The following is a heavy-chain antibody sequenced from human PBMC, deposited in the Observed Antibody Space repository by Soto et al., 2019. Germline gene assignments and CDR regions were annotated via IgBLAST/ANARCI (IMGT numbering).Heavy chain of an antibody. V-gene: IGHV4-39*01. D-gene: IGHD5-12*01. Sequence: PSETLSLTCTVSGGSISSSSYYWGWIRQPPGKGLEWIGSIYYSGSTYYNPSLKTRVTISVDTSKNPFSLKLSSVTAADTAVYYCARRGRDGYRYGAFDIWGQGTMVTVSS. J-gene: IGHJ3*02. CDR3: ARRGRDGYRYGAFDI. CDR2: IYYSGST. CDR1: GGSISSSSYY.